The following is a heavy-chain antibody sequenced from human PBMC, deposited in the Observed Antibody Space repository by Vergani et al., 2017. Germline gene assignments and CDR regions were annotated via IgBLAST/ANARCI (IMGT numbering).Heavy chain of an antibody. CDR3: ARDLRLRYNRFDP. Sequence: QVQLVESGGGVVQPGRSLRLSCAASGFTFNQYGMHWVRPAPGKGLEWVAVTWYDGNNKQYADSVKGRFTISRENSKSTMYLKMNSLRDQETGVYYFARDLRLRYNRFDPWGQGTLVTVSS. CDR2: TWYDGNNK. D-gene: IGHD3-16*01. CDR1: GFTFNQYG. V-gene: IGHV3-33*01. J-gene: IGHJ5*02.